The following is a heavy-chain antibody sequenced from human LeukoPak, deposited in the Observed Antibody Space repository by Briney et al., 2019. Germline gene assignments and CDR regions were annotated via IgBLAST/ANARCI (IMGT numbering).Heavy chain of an antibody. Sequence: ASVKVSCKASGYTFTSYYMHWVRQAPGQGLEWMGIIDPSGGGTSYAQKLQGRVTMTRDTSTSTAYMELSSLRSEDTAVYYCASLGSGSSPIIDFDYWGQGTLVTVSS. D-gene: IGHD3-10*01. V-gene: IGHV1-46*01. CDR3: ASLGSGSSPIIDFDY. J-gene: IGHJ4*02. CDR1: GYTFTSYY. CDR2: IDPSGGGT.